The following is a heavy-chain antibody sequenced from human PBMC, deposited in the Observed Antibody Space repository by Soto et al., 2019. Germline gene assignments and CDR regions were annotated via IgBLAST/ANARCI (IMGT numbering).Heavy chain of an antibody. D-gene: IGHD2-2*01. Sequence: HVQLQESGPGLVKPSETLSLTCTVSNASVNSGYYYWSWIRQPPGKGLEWIAYFYYGGATSYNPSLSSRVSISVDTSKSQFSLNIRSLTAADTAIYYCAGAYTSSYYPAIYYYGLDVWGQGTTVSVSS. CDR3: AGAYTSSYYPAIYYYGLDV. J-gene: IGHJ6*02. CDR1: NASVNSGYYY. CDR2: FYYGGAT. V-gene: IGHV4-61*01.